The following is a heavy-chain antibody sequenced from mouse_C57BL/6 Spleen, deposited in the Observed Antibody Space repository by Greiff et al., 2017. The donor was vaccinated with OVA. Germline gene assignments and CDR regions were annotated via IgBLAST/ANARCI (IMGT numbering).Heavy chain of an antibody. V-gene: IGHV5-9-1*02. CDR2: ISSGGDYI. Sequence: EVKLVESGEGLVKPGGSLKLSCAASGFTFSSYAMSWVRQTPEKRLEWVAYISSGGDYIYYADTVKGRFTISRDNARNTLYLQMSSLKSEDTAMYYCTRGRRYYGSSPYYCDYWGQGTTLTVSS. CDR1: GFTFSSYA. CDR3: TRGRRYYGSSPYYCDY. D-gene: IGHD1-1*01. J-gene: IGHJ2*01.